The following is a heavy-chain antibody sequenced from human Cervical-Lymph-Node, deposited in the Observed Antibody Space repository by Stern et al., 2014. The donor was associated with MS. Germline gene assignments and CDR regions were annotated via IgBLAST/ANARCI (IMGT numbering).Heavy chain of an antibody. CDR1: GGSVSSGSYY. V-gene: IGHV4-61*01. D-gene: IGHD6-6*01. CDR2: IYHSGST. J-gene: IGHJ6*02. Sequence: QVQLQESGPGLVKPSETLSLTCNVSGGSVSSGSYYWSWIRQPPGKGLEWIGYIYHSGSTNYHPSLKSRVTISVDTSKNQFSLKLSSVTAADTAVYYCARIYSSSSHYYYDMDVWGQGTTVTVSS. CDR3: ARIYSSSSHYYYDMDV.